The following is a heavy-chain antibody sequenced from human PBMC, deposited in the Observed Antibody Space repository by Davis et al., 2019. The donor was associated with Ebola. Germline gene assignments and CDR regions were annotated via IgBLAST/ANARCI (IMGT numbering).Heavy chain of an antibody. D-gene: IGHD2-2*01. J-gene: IGHJ5*02. CDR2: IYYSGST. CDR1: GGSISSYY. CDR3: ARGKIQRYFSSTSCYHNWFDP. V-gene: IGHV4-59*12. Sequence: MPSETLSLTCTVSGGSISSYYWSWIRQPPGKGLEWIGYIYYSGSTNYNPSLKSRVTISVDTSKNQFSLKLSSVTAADTAVYYCARGKIQRYFSSTSCYHNWFDPWGQGTLVTVSS.